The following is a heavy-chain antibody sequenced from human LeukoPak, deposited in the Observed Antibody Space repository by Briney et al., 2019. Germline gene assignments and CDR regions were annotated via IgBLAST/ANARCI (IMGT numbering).Heavy chain of an antibody. Sequence: KPSETLSLTCAVYGGSFSGYYWSWIRQPPGKGLEWIGEINHSGSTNYNPSLKSRVTISVDTSKNQFSLKLSSVTAADTAVYYCARGLSYRGTDMDVWGKGTTVTVSS. CDR3: ARGLSYRGTDMDV. CDR1: GGSFSGYY. V-gene: IGHV4-34*01. J-gene: IGHJ6*03. D-gene: IGHD2-21*01. CDR2: INHSGST.